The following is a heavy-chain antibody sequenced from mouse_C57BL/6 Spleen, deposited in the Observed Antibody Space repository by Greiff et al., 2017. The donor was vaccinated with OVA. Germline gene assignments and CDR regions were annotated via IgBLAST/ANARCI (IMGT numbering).Heavy chain of an antibody. J-gene: IGHJ2*01. D-gene: IGHD2-4*01. CDR1: GYSFTGYY. V-gene: IGHV1-42*01. CDR3: ASRGYYDYDRNFDY. Sequence: EVQLQESGPELVKPGASVKISCKASGYSFTGYYMNWVKQSPEKSLEWIGEINPSTGGTTYNQKFKAKATLTVDKSSSTAYMQLKSLTSEDSAVYYCASRGYYDYDRNFDYWGQGTTLTVSS. CDR2: INPSTGGT.